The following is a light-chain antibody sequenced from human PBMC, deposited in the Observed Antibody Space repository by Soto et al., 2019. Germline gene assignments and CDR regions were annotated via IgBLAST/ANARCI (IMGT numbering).Light chain of an antibody. CDR2: DAS. V-gene: IGKV3-15*01. Sequence: EIVMTQSPATLSVSPGERATLSCRASQSVSSNLAWYQQKPGQAPRLLIYDASTRATGITARFSGSGSGTEFTLTISRLQSKDFVIYYCQNYNDWPPMALGQGTKVEIK. CDR3: QNYNDWPPMA. CDR1: QSVSSN. J-gene: IGKJ1*01.